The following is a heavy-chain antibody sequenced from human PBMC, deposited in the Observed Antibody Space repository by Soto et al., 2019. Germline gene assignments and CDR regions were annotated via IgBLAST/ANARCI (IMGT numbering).Heavy chain of an antibody. D-gene: IGHD3-16*01. Sequence: SETLSLTCSVSGFSLTDRNYYWAWVRQSPGKGLEWIQSVYHSGRTYYHYTPHRTSPFTTPVSTSKDPFSLPLTSGTSADTFVYFCARHHLAYVPSADVPRWFNPWGPGSLVTVSS. V-gene: IGHV4-39*01. J-gene: IGHJ5*02. CDR1: GFSLTDRNYY. CDR3: ARHHLAYVPSADVPRWFNP. CDR2: VYHSGRT.